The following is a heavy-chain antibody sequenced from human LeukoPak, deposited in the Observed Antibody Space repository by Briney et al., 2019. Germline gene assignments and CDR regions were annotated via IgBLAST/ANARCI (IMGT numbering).Heavy chain of an antibody. CDR3: AKDQLLFGVVIIPSIFDY. CDR1: GFSFSDYG. CDR2: ISYHGKNE. Sequence: GGSLRLSCAASGFSFSDYGMHWVRQAPGKGPDWVAGISYHGKNEYYADSVKGRFTISRDNSKNTLYLQMNSLRAEDTAVYYCAKDQLLFGVVIIPSIFDYWGQGTLVTVSS. V-gene: IGHV3-30*18. D-gene: IGHD3-3*01. J-gene: IGHJ4*02.